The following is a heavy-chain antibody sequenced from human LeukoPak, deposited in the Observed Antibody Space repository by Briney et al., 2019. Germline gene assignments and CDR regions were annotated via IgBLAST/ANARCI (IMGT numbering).Heavy chain of an antibody. V-gene: IGHV4-30-4*01. D-gene: IGHD3-10*01. J-gene: IGHJ4*02. CDR2: IYYSGST. CDR1: GGSISSGDYY. Sequence: SQTLSLTCTVSGGSISSGDYYWSWIRQPPGKGLEWIGYIYYSGSTYYNPSLKSRVTISVDTSKNQFSLKLSSVTAADTAVYYCARGLFRRRGSGSYYKDWGQGTLVTVSS. CDR3: ARGLFRRRGSGSYYKD.